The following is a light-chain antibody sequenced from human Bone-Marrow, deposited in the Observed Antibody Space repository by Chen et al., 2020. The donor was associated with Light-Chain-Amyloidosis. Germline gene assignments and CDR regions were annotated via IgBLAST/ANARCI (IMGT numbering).Light chain of an antibody. CDR1: QTLLHKNGKTY. CDR2: EVS. Sequence: DILITQTPLSMSVPPGPPASISCKSSQTLLHKNGKTYLYWYVQKSGQPPHLLMYEVSNRFSGVPLRFSGSGSGTDFTLEISRVEAEDAGIYFCMQSKHLPYTFGPGTRLEIK. J-gene: IGKJ2*01. V-gene: IGKV2D-29*01. CDR3: MQSKHLPYT.